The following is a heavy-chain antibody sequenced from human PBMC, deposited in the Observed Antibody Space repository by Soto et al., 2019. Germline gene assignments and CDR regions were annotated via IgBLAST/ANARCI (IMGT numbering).Heavy chain of an antibody. CDR3: AKDRVAVAGNYDY. Sequence: EVQLLESGGGLVQPGGSLRLSCAASGFTFSSYAMSWVRQAPGKGLEWVSAIRGSGGSTYYADSVKGRFTISRDNSKNTLYLQMNSLRAEDPAVYYCAKDRVAVAGNYDYWGQGTLVTVSS. D-gene: IGHD6-19*01. J-gene: IGHJ4*02. CDR2: IRGSGGST. CDR1: GFTFSSYA. V-gene: IGHV3-23*01.